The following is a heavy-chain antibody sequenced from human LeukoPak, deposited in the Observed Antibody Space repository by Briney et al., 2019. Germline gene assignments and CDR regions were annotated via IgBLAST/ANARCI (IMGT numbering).Heavy chain of an antibody. CDR3: ASGDGSYAAYYFDY. CDR2: IYYSGST. V-gene: IGHV4-30-4*01. Sequence: SQTLSLTCTVSGGSISSGDYYWSWIRQPPGKGLEWIGYIYYSGSTYYNPSLKSRVTISVDTSRNQFSLKLSSVTAADTAVYYCASGDGSYAAYYFDYWGQGTLVTVSS. J-gene: IGHJ4*02. D-gene: IGHD3-10*01. CDR1: GGSISSGDYY.